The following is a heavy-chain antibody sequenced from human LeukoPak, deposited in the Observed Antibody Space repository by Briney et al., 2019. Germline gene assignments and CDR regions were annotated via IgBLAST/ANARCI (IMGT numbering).Heavy chain of an antibody. D-gene: IGHD4-23*01. J-gene: IGHJ5*02. CDR1: GFTFSSYA. V-gene: IGHV3-23*01. Sequence: GGSLRLSCAASGFTFSSYAMSWVRQAPGKGLEWVSAISGSGGSTYYADSVKGRFTISRDNSKNTLYLQMNSLRAEDTAVYYCAKDVLRWVWPVSWFDPWGQGTLVTVSP. CDR2: ISGSGGST. CDR3: AKDVLRWVWPVSWFDP.